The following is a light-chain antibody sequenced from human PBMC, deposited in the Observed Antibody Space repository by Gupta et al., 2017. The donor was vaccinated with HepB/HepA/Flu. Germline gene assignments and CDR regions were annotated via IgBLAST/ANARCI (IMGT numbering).Light chain of an antibody. CDR1: QSIRRY. J-gene: IGKJ1*01. Sequence: DIQMTQSPSSLYVSVGDRVTITCRASQSIRRYLNWYQQKPGEGPKLLIYGISSLHSGVPSRFRGRGSETYFNSTINSLQPEDFATYFCQQGYSLPWTFGQATKVEIK. CDR2: GIS. V-gene: IGKV1-39*01. CDR3: QQGYSLPWT.